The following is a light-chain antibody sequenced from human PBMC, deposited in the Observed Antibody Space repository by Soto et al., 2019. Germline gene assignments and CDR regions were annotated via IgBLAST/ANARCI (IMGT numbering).Light chain of an antibody. CDR2: DAS. J-gene: IGKJ4*01. CDR3: QQRSDWPFT. CDR1: QSVRSY. Sequence: EIVLTQSPATLSLSPGERATLSCRASQSVRSYLAWYQQKPAQAPRLLIYDASNRATGIPARFSGSGSGTDFTLTISSLEPDDFAVYYCQQRSDWPFTFGGGTKVQIK. V-gene: IGKV3-11*01.